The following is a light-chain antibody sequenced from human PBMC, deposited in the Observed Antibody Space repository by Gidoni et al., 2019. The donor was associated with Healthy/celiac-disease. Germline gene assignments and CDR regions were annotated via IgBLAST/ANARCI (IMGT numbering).Light chain of an antibody. Sequence: DIQMTQSPSSLSASVGDRVTINCQASQDISNYLNWYQQKPGKAPKLLIYDASNLETGVPSRFSGSGSGTDFTFTISSLQPEDIATYYCQQYDNLPGGLTFGGGTKVEIK. CDR3: QQYDNLPGGLT. CDR2: DAS. CDR1: QDISNY. J-gene: IGKJ4*01. V-gene: IGKV1-33*01.